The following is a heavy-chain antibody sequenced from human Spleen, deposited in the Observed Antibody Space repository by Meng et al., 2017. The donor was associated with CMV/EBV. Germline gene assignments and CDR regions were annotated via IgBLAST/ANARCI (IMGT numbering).Heavy chain of an antibody. Sequence: SVKVSCKASGGTFSSYAVSWVRQAPGQGLEWMGGIIPFLDIVNYAQNQGRVTITADKSTSTAYMSLRSLRSDDTAVYFCAANYYDPSGYSYSDYWGQGTLVTVSS. CDR1: GGTFSSYA. CDR2: IIPFLDIV. J-gene: IGHJ4*02. CDR3: AANYYDPSGYSYSDY. V-gene: IGHV1-69*10. D-gene: IGHD3-22*01.